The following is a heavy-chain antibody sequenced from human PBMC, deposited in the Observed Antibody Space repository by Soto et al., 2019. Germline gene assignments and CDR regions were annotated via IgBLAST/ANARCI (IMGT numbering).Heavy chain of an antibody. V-gene: IGHV5-10-1*01. Sequence: EVQLVQSGAEVKKPGESLRISCKGSGYSFTSYWISWVRQMPGKGLEWMGRNDPSDAYTNYSPSFQGHVTISADKSISTAYLQWSSLKASDTAMYYCARTSRQSRGYTYGHGGMDVWGQGTTVTVSS. J-gene: IGHJ6*02. CDR3: ARTSRQSRGYTYGHGGMDV. CDR1: GYSFTSYW. CDR2: NDPSDAYT. D-gene: IGHD5-18*01.